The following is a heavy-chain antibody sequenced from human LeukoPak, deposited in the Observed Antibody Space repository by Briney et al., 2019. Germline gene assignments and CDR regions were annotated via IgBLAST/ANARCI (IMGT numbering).Heavy chain of an antibody. J-gene: IGHJ5*02. CDR2: IYYSGST. Sequence: SETLSLTCTVSGGSISSYYWSWIRQPPGKGLEWIGYIYYSGSTNYNPSLKSRVTISVDTSKNQFSLKLSSVTAADTAVYYCASIGRREMNWFDPWGQGTLVTVSS. V-gene: IGHV4-59*01. D-gene: IGHD5-24*01. CDR1: GGSISSYY. CDR3: ASIGRREMNWFDP.